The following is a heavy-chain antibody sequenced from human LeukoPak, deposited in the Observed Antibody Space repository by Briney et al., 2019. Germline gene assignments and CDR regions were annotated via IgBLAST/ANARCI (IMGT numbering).Heavy chain of an antibody. D-gene: IGHD6-19*01. CDR3: ARASGIAVAGTGAGIVNY. CDR1: GGSFSGYY. V-gene: IGHV4-34*01. CDR2: INHSGST. Sequence: PSETLSLTCAVYGGSFSGYYWSWIRQPPGQGLEWIGEINHSGSTNYNPSLKSRVTISVDTSKNQFSLTLSSVTAADTAVYYCARASGIAVAGTGAGIVNYWGQGTLVTVSS. J-gene: IGHJ4*02.